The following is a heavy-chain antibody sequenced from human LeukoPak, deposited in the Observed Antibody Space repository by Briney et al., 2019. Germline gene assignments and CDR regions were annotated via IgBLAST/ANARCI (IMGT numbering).Heavy chain of an antibody. D-gene: IGHD4-17*01. J-gene: IGHJ3*02. V-gene: IGHV3-30*18. Sequence: PGGSLRLSCTASGFTFSNYGIHWVRQAPGKGLEWVAVISYDGSKKYYADSVEGRFTISRDDSKNTLYLQMNNLRAEDTAVYYCAKRGGTVTASWRAFDIWGQGTMVTASS. CDR3: AKRGGTVTASWRAFDI. CDR1: GFTFSNYG. CDR2: ISYDGSKK.